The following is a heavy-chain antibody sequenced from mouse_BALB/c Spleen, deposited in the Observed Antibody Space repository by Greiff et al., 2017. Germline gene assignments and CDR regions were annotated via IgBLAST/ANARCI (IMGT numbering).Heavy chain of an antibody. CDR3: AREWEGNYAMDY. CDR2: INPGSGGT. V-gene: IGHV1-54*01. Sequence: QVQLKQSGAELVRPGTSVKVSCKASGYAFTNYLIEWVKQRPGQGLEWIGVINPGSGGTNYNEKFKGKATLTADKSSSTAYMQLSSLTSDDSAVYFCAREWEGNYAMDYWGQGTSVTVSS. D-gene: IGHD1-3*01. J-gene: IGHJ4*01. CDR1: GYAFTNYL.